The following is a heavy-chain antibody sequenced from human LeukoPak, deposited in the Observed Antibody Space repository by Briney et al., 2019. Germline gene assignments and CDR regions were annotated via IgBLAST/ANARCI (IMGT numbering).Heavy chain of an antibody. J-gene: IGHJ4*02. D-gene: IGHD3-16*02. Sequence: GGSLRLSCAASGFTFSSYAMHWVRQAPGKGLEWVAVIPYDVSNNYYADSGKGRFTISRDNSKNTLYLQMNSLRAEDTAVYYWARVIHRATAMITFGGVIALDYWGQGTLVTVSS. V-gene: IGHV3-30*04. CDR1: GFTFSSYA. CDR3: ARVIHRATAMITFGGVIALDY. CDR2: IPYDVSNN.